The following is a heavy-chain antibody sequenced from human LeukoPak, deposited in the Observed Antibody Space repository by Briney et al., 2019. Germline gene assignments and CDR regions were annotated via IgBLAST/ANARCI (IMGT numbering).Heavy chain of an antibody. D-gene: IGHD3-3*01. CDR2: INHSGST. CDR1: GGSFSGYY. Sequence: SETLSLTCAVYGGSFSGYYWSWIRQPPGKGLEWIGEINHSGSTNYNPSLKSRVTISVDTSKNQFSLKLSSVTAADTAVYYCARVPSIKIFGVVTPYYFDYWGQGTLVTVSS. J-gene: IGHJ4*02. V-gene: IGHV4-34*01. CDR3: ARVPSIKIFGVVTPYYFDY.